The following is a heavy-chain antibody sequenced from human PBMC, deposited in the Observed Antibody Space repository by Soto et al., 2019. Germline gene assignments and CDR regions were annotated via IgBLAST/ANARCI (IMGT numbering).Heavy chain of an antibody. CDR1: GGSISSGGYY. Sequence: QVQLQESGPGLVKPSQTLSLTCTVSGGSISSGGYYWYWIRQHPGKGLEWIGYIYYSGTTYYNPSLKSRVTISVDTSKNQFSLKLSSETAADTAVYYCAASCVACGGFNYYGMDVWGQGTTVTVS. V-gene: IGHV4-31*03. D-gene: IGHD2-21*01. CDR2: IYYSGTT. J-gene: IGHJ6*02. CDR3: AASCVACGGFNYYGMDV.